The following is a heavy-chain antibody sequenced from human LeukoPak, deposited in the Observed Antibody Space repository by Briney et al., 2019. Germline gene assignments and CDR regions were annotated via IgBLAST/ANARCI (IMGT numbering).Heavy chain of an antibody. D-gene: IGHD3-22*01. CDR1: GFTFSSYS. Sequence: GGSLSLSCAASGFTFSSYSMNWVRQAPRKGLEWVSSTISSSSYIYYTDSVKGRFTISRDNAKNSLYLQMNSLRAEDTAVYYCARDGYYYDSSGYYGAGTITEDYYYYGMDVWGQGTTVTVSS. CDR3: ARDGYYYDSSGYYGAGTITEDYYYYGMDV. V-gene: IGHV3-21*01. J-gene: IGHJ6*02. CDR2: TISSSSYI.